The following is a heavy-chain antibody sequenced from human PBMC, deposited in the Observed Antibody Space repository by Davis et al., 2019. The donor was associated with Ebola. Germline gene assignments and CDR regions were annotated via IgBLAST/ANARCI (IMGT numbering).Heavy chain of an antibody. CDR1: GAFVSSGGYS. Sequence: MPSETLSLTCVVSGAFVSSGGYSWIWIRQPPGKGLEWIGNYYYTGSTYYSPSLRSRVTISVDTSKNQFSLKLSSVTAADTAVYYCARAMDSSGWSNYYYGMDVWGKGTTVTVSS. J-gene: IGHJ6*04. V-gene: IGHV4-61*08. CDR2: YYYTGST. CDR3: ARAMDSSGWSNYYYGMDV. D-gene: IGHD6-19*01.